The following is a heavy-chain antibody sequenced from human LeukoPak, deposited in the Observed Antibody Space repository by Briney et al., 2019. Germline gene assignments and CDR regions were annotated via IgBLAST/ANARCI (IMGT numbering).Heavy chain of an antibody. CDR2: IYYSGST. CDR1: GGSISSYY. V-gene: IGHV4-59*08. J-gene: IGHJ2*01. Sequence: SETLSLTCTVSGGSISSYYWSWIRQPPGKGLEWIGYIYYSGSTNYNPFLKSRVTISVDTSKNQFSLKLSSVTAADTAVYYCARASPRRRQWYFDLWGRGTLVTVSS. CDR3: ARASPRRRQWYFDL.